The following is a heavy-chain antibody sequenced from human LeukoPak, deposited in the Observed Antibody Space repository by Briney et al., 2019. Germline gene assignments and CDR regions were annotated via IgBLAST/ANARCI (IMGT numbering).Heavy chain of an antibody. CDR2: ISSSSSSYI. CDR3: ARDRSGLLWFGELNYFEH. Sequence: GGSLRLACAASGFTVSSYSMNWVRQAPGKGLEWVSSISSSSSSYIYYADSVKGRFTISRDNAKNSLYLQMNSLRAEDTAVYYCARDRSGLLWFGELNYFEHWGQGTLVTVSS. J-gene: IGHJ4*02. CDR1: GFTVSSYS. D-gene: IGHD3-10*01. V-gene: IGHV3-21*01.